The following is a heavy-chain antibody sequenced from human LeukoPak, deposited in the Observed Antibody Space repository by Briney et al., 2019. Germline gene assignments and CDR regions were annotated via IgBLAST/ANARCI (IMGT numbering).Heavy chain of an antibody. CDR2: ISSSSSTI. V-gene: IGHV3-48*04. Sequence: GGSLRLSCAASGFTFSSYSMNWVRQAPGKGLEWVSYISSSSSTIYYADSVKGRFTISRDNAKNSLYLQMNSLRAEDTAVYYCARVWWEQRPYYFDYWGQGTLVTVSS. J-gene: IGHJ4*02. CDR3: ARVWWEQRPYYFDY. D-gene: IGHD1-26*01. CDR1: GFTFSSYS.